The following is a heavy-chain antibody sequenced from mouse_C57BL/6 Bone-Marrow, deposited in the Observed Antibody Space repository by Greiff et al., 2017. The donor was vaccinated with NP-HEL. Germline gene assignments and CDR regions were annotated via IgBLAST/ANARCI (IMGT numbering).Heavy chain of an antibody. CDR3: ARRGYGNWYFDV. Sequence: QVQLQQPGAELVRPGSSVKLSCKASGYTFTSYWMHWVKQRPIQGLEWIGNIDPSDSETHYTQKFKDQATLTVDKSSSTAYMQLSSLTSEDSAVYYCARRGYGNWYFDVWGTGTTVTVSS. V-gene: IGHV1-52*01. CDR1: GYTFTSYW. J-gene: IGHJ1*03. CDR2: IDPSDSET. D-gene: IGHD2-10*02.